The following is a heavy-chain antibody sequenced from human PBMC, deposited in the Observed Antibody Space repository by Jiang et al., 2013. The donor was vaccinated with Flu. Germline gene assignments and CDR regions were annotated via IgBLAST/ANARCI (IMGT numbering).Heavy chain of an antibody. CDR3: ARGTIDCSSTSCYWGVSYYYYYMDV. D-gene: IGHD2-2*01. Sequence: LEWIGEINHSGSTNYNPSLKSRVTISVDTSKNQFSLKLSSVTAADTAVYYCARGTIDCSSTSCYWGVSYYYYYMDVWGKGTTVTVSS. V-gene: IGHV4-34*01. CDR2: INHSGST. J-gene: IGHJ6*03.